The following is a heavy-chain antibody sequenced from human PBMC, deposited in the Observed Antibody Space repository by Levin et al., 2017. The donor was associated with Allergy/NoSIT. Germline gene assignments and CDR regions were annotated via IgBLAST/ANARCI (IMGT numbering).Heavy chain of an antibody. CDR3: TRGVPYFGSGSHSDY. J-gene: IGHJ4*02. V-gene: IGHV3-7*01. D-gene: IGHD3-10*01. Sequence: GESLKISCAASGFTFNNFWMIWVRQAPGQGLEWVANIKHDGSEKNYVGSVKGRFTISRDSAENSLFLQMNSLRAEDTGVYYCTRGVPYFGSGSHSDYWGQGTLVSVSS. CDR1: GFTFNNFW. CDR2: IKHDGSEK.